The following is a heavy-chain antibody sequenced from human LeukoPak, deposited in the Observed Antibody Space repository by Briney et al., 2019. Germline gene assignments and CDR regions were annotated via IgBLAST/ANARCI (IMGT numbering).Heavy chain of an antibody. V-gene: IGHV1-8*01. CDR1: GYTFTSYD. Sequence: GASVKLSCKASGYTFTSYDINWVRQATGQGLEWMGWMNPNSGNTGYAQKLQGRVTMTRNSSITTAYMELSSLRSEDTAVYYCARRHGRCSDGSCYYPDYWGQGTLVTVSS. J-gene: IGHJ4*02. CDR3: ARRHGRCSDGSCYYPDY. D-gene: IGHD2-15*01. CDR2: MNPNSGNT.